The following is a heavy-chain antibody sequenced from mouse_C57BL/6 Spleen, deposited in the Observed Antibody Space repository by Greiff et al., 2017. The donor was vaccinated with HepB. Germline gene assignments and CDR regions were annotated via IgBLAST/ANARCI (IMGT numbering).Heavy chain of an antibody. V-gene: IGHV1-69*01. CDR2: IDPSDSYT. CDR1: GYTFTSYW. Sequence: VQLQQPGAELVMPGASVKLSCKASGYTFTSYWMHWVKQRPGQGLEWIGEIDPSDSYTNYNHKFKGKSTLTVDKSSSTAYMQLSSLTYEDAAVYYCARSTTVVATGAMDYWGQGTSVTVSS. CDR3: ARSTTVVATGAMDY. J-gene: IGHJ4*01. D-gene: IGHD1-1*01.